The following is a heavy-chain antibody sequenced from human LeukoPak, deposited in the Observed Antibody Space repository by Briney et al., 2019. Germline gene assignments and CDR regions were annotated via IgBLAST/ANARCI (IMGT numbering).Heavy chain of an antibody. J-gene: IGHJ6*03. CDR1: GVTFGTYG. CDR3: AKVLPLTFYYMDV. V-gene: IGHV3-30*02. D-gene: IGHD4/OR15-4a*01. Sequence: PGGSLRLSCVASGVTFGTYGLHWLRQAPGKGLEWVAFIRFDGGDKSYADSVKGRFTISRDNSKNTLHLQMNSLRVEDTAIYYCAKVLPLTFYYMDVWGKGTTVTVSS. CDR2: IRFDGGDK.